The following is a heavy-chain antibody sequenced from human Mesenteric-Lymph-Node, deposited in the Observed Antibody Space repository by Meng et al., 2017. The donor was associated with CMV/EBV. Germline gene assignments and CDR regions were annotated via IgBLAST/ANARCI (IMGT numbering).Heavy chain of an antibody. D-gene: IGHD3-22*01. CDR2: IRFDGRI. CDR1: GFPFSRNG. J-gene: IGHJ3*02. CDR3: ARAYYYGFSGSDAFDM. Sequence: GESLKISCAASGFPFSRNGMHWVRQAPGKGLEWLGFIRFDGRIFHADSMKGRFTISRDNSRNTLYLQMDSLRPEDTAVYYCARAYYYGFSGSDAFDMWGQGTMVTVSS. V-gene: IGHV3-30*02.